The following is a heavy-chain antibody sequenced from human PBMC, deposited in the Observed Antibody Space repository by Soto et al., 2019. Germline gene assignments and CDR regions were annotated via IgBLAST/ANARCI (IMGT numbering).Heavy chain of an antibody. J-gene: IGHJ5*02. CDR3: ARVRDYYDSSGLGGNWFDP. CDR1: GGSFSGYY. V-gene: IGHV4-34*01. D-gene: IGHD3-22*01. CDR2: INHSGST. Sequence: SETLSLTCAVYGGSFSGYYWSWIRKPPGKGLEGIGEINHSGSTNYKPSLKSRVTISVDTPKNQFSLKLSSVTAADTAVYYCARVRDYYDSSGLGGNWFDPWGQGTLVTVSS.